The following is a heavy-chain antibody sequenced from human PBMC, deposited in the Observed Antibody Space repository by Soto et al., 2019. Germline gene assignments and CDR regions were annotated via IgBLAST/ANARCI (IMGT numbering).Heavy chain of an antibody. CDR1: GFTFSNYW. CDR3: ARVSQGSYCSGGNSYSDY. D-gene: IGHD2-15*01. V-gene: IGHV3-74*01. Sequence: DVQLVESGGGLVQPGGSLRLSCAASGFTFSNYWMHWFRLTPGKGLVWVSRVNGDGSITSYADSVKGRFTISRDNAKNTLYLQMNSLRAEDTALYFCARVSQGSYCSGGNSYSDYWAQGTLATVSS. J-gene: IGHJ4*02. CDR2: VNGDGSIT.